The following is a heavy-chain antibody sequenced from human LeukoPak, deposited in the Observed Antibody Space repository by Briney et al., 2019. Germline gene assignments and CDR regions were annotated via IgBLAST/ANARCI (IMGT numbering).Heavy chain of an antibody. J-gene: IGHJ3*02. CDR1: GFSFSIYG. V-gene: IGHV3-30*18. CDR3: AKDLKGFCSGGSCPAAFEI. Sequence: PGGSLRLSCAASGFSFSIYGMHWVRQAPGKGLERVASISYDGSNEYCIDSVKGRFTISRDNSRNPLYLQINSLRPEDTAVYYCAKDLKGFCSGGSCPAAFEIWGQGTMVTVSS. D-gene: IGHD2-15*01. CDR2: ISYDGSNE.